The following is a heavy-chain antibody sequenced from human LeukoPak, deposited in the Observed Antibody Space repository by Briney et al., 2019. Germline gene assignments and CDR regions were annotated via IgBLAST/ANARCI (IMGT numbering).Heavy chain of an antibody. D-gene: IGHD3-10*01. CDR2: INWNGGST. CDR3: ARETYGSGSYYPVDGMDV. Sequence: PGGSLRLSCAASGFTFDDYGMSWVRQAPGKGLEWVSGINWNGGSTGCADSVKGRFTISRDNAKNSLYLQMNSLRAEDTALYHCARETYGSGSYYPVDGMDVWGQGTTVTVSS. V-gene: IGHV3-20*01. CDR1: GFTFDDYG. J-gene: IGHJ6*02.